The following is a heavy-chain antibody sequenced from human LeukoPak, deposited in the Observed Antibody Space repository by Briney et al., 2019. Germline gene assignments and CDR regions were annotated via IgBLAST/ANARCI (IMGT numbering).Heavy chain of an antibody. Sequence: PGGSLRLSCAASGFTFSSYGMHWVRQAPGKGLEWVAFIRYDGSNKYYADSVKGRFTISRDNSKNTLYLQMNSLRAEDTAVYYCAKAPLFSVGAMACDYWGQGTLVTVSS. CDR3: AKAPLFSVGAMACDY. CDR1: GFTFSSYG. CDR2: IRYDGSNK. D-gene: IGHD1-26*01. J-gene: IGHJ4*02. V-gene: IGHV3-30*02.